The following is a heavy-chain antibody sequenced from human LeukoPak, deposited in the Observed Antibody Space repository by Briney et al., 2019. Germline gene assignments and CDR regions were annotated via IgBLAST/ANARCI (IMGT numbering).Heavy chain of an antibody. CDR2: FDPEDGET. D-gene: IGHD3-22*01. V-gene: IGHV1-24*01. J-gene: IGHJ4*02. CDR1: GYTLTELS. CDR3: ARGSYYDSSGSTNFDY. Sequence: GASVKVSCKVSGYTLTELSMHWVRQAPGKGLEWMGGFDPEDGETIYAQKFQGRVTMTRDTSTSTVYMELSSLRSEDTAVYYCARGSYYDSSGSTNFDYWGQGTLVTVSS.